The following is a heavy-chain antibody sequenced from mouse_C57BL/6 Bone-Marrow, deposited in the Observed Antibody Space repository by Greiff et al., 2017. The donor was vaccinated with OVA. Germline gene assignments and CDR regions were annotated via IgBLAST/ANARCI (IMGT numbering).Heavy chain of an antibody. D-gene: IGHD3-2*02. J-gene: IGHJ2*01. Sequence: VQLQQSGAKLARPGASVKLSCKASGYTFTSYGISWVKQRTGQGLEWIGEIYPRSGNTYYNEKFKGKATLTADNSSSTAYMELRSLTSEDSAVYFCARSVAGTSGDYWGQGTTLTVSS. V-gene: IGHV1-81*01. CDR2: IYPRSGNT. CDR3: ARSVAGTSGDY. CDR1: GYTFTSYG.